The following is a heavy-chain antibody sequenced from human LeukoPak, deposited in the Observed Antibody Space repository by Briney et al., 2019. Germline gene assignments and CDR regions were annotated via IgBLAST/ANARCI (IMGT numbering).Heavy chain of an antibody. CDR2: FDPEDGET. V-gene: IGHV1-24*01. J-gene: IGHJ5*02. Sequence: ASVKVSCKVSGYTLTELSMHWVRQAPGKGLEWMGGFDPEDGETIYAQKFQGRVTMTEDTSTDTAYMVLSSLRSEDTAAYYCARDPYGDYSNWFDPWGQGTLVTVSS. D-gene: IGHD4-17*01. CDR3: ARDPYGDYSNWFDP. CDR1: GYTLTELS.